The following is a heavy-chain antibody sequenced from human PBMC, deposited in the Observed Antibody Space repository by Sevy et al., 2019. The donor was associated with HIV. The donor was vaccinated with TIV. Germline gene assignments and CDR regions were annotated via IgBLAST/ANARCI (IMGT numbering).Heavy chain of an antibody. D-gene: IGHD3-10*01. Sequence: GGSLRLSCAAFGFIFRDYGMHWVRQAPGKGLEWVTFITFDGRNKNYGDSVRGRFTISRDNAKNTLYVQMNSLRDEDTAVYYCAKESLVRGIKTEAFDIWGQGTMVTVSS. V-gene: IGHV3-30*02. CDR3: AKESLVRGIKTEAFDI. CDR2: ITFDGRNK. CDR1: GFIFRDYG. J-gene: IGHJ3*02.